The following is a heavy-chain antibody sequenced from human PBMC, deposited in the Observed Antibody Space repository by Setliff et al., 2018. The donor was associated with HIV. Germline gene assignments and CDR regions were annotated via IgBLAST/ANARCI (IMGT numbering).Heavy chain of an antibody. V-gene: IGHV3-7*01. D-gene: IGHD2-8*01. CDR2: IKQYGNEK. Sequence: PGGSLRLSCAASGFTFSNFWMSWVRQAPGKGLEWVASIKQYGNEKHFVDSVVGRFTISRDNAKNSLSLQMRGLRAEDTAVYYCARQISFGLAPDDGTKSGFEYFDYWGQGTLVTVSS. CDR3: ARQISFGLAPDDGTKSGFEYFDY. J-gene: IGHJ4*02. CDR1: GFTFSNFW.